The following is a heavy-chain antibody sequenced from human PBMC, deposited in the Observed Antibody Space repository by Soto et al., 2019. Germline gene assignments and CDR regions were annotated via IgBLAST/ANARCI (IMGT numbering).Heavy chain of an antibody. Sequence: SETLSLTCAVYGGSFSGYYWSWIRQPPGKGLEWIGEINHSGSTNYNPSLKSRVTISVDTSKNQFSLKLSSVTAADTAVYYCARGHSRWLQFFYYYGMDVWGQGTTVTV. V-gene: IGHV4-34*01. J-gene: IGHJ6*02. CDR2: INHSGST. CDR1: GGSFSGYY. D-gene: IGHD5-12*01. CDR3: ARGHSRWLQFFYYYGMDV.